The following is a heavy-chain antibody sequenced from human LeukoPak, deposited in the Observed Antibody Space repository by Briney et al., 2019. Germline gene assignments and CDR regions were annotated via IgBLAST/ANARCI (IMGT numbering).Heavy chain of an antibody. D-gene: IGHD6-13*01. CDR3: ARDLLPGSYSSSWYNYYYGMDV. CDR1: GFTSSSYG. CDR2: IWYDGSNK. Sequence: GGSLRLSCAASGFTSSSYGMPWVRQAPGKGLEWVAVIWYDGSNKYYADSVKGRFTISRDNSKNTLYLQMNSLRAEDTAVYYCARDLLPGSYSSSWYNYYYGMDVWGQGTTVTVSS. V-gene: IGHV3-33*01. J-gene: IGHJ6*02.